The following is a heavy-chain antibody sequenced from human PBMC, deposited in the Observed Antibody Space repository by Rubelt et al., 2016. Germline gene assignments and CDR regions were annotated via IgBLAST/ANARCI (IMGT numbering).Heavy chain of an antibody. D-gene: IGHD3-10*01. J-gene: IGHJ5*02. CDR1: GYSSSTYW. Sequence: EVQLVQSGAEVKKPGESLKISCQGTGYSSSTYWINWLRQMPGKGLEWMGVIDPGDSDTRYCPSFQGQVTISADKSTNTAYLQWGSLSASDTAMYYCAKSYVSGPPFDPWGQGTLVTVSS. V-gene: IGHV5-51*01. CDR3: AKSYVSGPPFDP. CDR2: IDPGDSDT.